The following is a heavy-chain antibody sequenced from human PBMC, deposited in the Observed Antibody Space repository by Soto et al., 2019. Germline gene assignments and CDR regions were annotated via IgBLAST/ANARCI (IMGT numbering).Heavy chain of an antibody. Sequence: GGSLRLSCAASGFSFSSYCMNWVRQAPGKGLEWVSSISSSSSYIYYADSVKGRFTISRDNAKNSLYLQMNSLRAEDTAVYYCARVAYYYDSSGYRSGHDAFDIWGQGTMVT. J-gene: IGHJ3*02. CDR1: GFSFSSYC. D-gene: IGHD3-22*01. CDR3: ARVAYYYDSSGYRSGHDAFDI. CDR2: ISSSSSYI. V-gene: IGHV3-21*01.